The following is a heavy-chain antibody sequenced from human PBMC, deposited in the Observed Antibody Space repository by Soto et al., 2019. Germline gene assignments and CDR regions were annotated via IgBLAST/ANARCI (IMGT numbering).Heavy chain of an antibody. CDR1: GYTFTSYD. CDR3: ARGLYYYGSGTHDAFDI. J-gene: IGHJ3*02. D-gene: IGHD3-10*01. CDR2: MNPNSGNT. Sequence: QVQLVQSGAEVKKPGASVKVSCKASGYTFTSYDINGVRQATGQGLEWMGWMNPNSGNTGYAQKFQGRVTMTRNTSISTAYMELSSLRSEDTAVYYCARGLYYYGSGTHDAFDIWGQGTMVTVSS. V-gene: IGHV1-8*01.